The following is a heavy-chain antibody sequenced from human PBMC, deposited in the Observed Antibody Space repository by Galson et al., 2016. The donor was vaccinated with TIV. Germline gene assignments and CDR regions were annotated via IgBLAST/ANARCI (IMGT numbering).Heavy chain of an antibody. V-gene: IGHV4-4*02. CDR3: ARDCTSTTCHIYYYGMDV. Sequence: LSLTCAVSGASIASNYLWSWVRQPPGKGLKWIGEIYHGGGTNYNPSFKSRVTMSVDTSKNQFSLILSSVTAADTAVYYCARDCTSTTCHIYYYGMDVWGQGATVTVSS. CDR1: GASIASNYL. CDR2: IYHGGGT. D-gene: IGHD2-2*02. J-gene: IGHJ6*02.